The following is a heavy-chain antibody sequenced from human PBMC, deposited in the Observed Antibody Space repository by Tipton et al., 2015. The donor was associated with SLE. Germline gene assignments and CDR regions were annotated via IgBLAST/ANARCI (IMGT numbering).Heavy chain of an antibody. Sequence: VKPSETLSLTCTVSGGSISNYYWSWIRQPPGKGLEWIGFIYNLGSTDYNPSLKGRVTISVDPAKNQFSPKLTSVTAPDTAVYYCARGMLTWRGAILGVDVWGQGTTVNVSS. V-gene: IGHV4-59*08. CDR2: IYNLGST. CDR1: GGSISNYY. CDR3: ARGMLTWRGAILGVDV. D-gene: IGHD2-8*01. J-gene: IGHJ6*02.